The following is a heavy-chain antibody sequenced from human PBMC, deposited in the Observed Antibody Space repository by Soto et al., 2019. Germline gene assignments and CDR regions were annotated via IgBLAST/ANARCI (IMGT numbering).Heavy chain of an antibody. D-gene: IGHD6-13*01. CDR1: GFTVSSNY. V-gene: IGHV3-66*01. CDR2: IYSGGST. CDR3: ARDSIAAAGTSDAFDI. Sequence: EVQLVESGGGLVQPGGSLSLSCAASGFTVSSNYMSWVRQAPGKGLEWVSVIYSGGSTYYAASVKGKFTISRDNSKNTLYLQRNSLRAADTAVYYCARDSIAAAGTSDAFDIWGQGTIVTVSS. J-gene: IGHJ3*02.